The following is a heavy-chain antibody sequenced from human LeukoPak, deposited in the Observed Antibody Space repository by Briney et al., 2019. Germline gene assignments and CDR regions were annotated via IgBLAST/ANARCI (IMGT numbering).Heavy chain of an antibody. CDR3: ARDCGGDCYSSQDFDY. CDR2: IDPNGGST. CDR1: GYTFTTHY. D-gene: IGHD2-21*02. V-gene: IGHV1-2*02. Sequence: ASVKVSCKASGYTFTTHYFHWVRQAPGQGLEWMGIIDPNGGSTKYAQKFQGRVTMTRDTSISTAYMELSRLRSDDTAVYYCARDCGGDCYSSQDFDYWGQGTLVTVSS. J-gene: IGHJ4*02.